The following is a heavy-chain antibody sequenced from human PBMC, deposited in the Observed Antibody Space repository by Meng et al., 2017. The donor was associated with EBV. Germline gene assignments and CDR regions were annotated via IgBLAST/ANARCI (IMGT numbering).Heavy chain of an antibody. CDR2: IYWDDDK. CDR1: GFSLSTRGVG. CDR3: AHIIAARPFDY. V-gene: IGHV2-5*02. Sequence: QITFKESGPTTVHPTQTFTLPCTFSGFSLSTRGVGVGWIRQPPGKALEWLALIYWDDDKRYSPSLKSRLTITKDTSKNQVVLTMTNMDPVDAATYYCAHIIAARPFDYWGQGTLVTVPS. D-gene: IGHD6-6*01. J-gene: IGHJ4*02.